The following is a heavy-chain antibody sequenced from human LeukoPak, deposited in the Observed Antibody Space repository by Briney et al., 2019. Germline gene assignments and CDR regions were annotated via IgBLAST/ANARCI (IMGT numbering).Heavy chain of an antibody. CDR2: IIPIFGTA. D-gene: IGHD3-10*01. Sequence: SVKVSCKASGGTFSSYAISWVRQAPGQGLEWMGGIIPIFGTANYAQKFQGRVTITADESTSTAYMELSSLRSEDTAVYYCAMGTMVSGFYYYYGMDVWGQGTTVTVSS. J-gene: IGHJ6*02. CDR1: GGTFSSYA. V-gene: IGHV1-69*13. CDR3: AMGTMVSGFYYYYGMDV.